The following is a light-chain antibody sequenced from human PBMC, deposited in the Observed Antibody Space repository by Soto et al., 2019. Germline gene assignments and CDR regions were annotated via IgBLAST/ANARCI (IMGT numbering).Light chain of an antibody. J-gene: IGKJ1*01. V-gene: IGKV1-5*01. CDR2: DVS. CDR1: QSVSNW. CDR3: QQYDSYSWT. Sequence: DIQMTQSPSTLSASVGERVTITCRASQSVSNWLAWYQQKPGKAPQLLIYDVSSLESGVPSRFSGSGSGTEFILTISSLQPADFATYYCQQYDSYSWTFDQGTKVEMK.